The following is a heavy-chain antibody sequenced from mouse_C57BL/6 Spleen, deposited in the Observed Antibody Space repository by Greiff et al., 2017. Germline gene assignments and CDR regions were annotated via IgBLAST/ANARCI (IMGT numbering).Heavy chain of an antibody. CDR3: ARRLTGYWYFDV. D-gene: IGHD4-1*01. CDR1: GFTFSSYT. Sequence: EVMLVESGGGLVKPGGSLKLSCAASGFTFSSYTMSWVRQTPEKRLEWVATISGGGGNTYYPDSVKGRFTISRDNAKNTLYLQMSSLRSEDTALYYCARRLTGYWYFDVWGTGTTVTVSS. CDR2: ISGGGGNT. J-gene: IGHJ1*03. V-gene: IGHV5-9*01.